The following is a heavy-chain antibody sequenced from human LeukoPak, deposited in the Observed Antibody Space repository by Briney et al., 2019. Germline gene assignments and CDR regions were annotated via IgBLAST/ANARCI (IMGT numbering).Heavy chain of an antibody. V-gene: IGHV3-48*03. Sequence: GGSLRLSCAASGFTFSSYEMNWVRQAPGKGLEWVSYISSSGSTIYYADSVKGRFTISRDSSRFPVYLQMNSLRPEDTAVYYCARPYFSGWYDDPSIWGPGTKVTVS. D-gene: IGHD6-19*01. CDR3: ARPYFSGWYDDPSI. J-gene: IGHJ3*02. CDR1: GFTFSSYE. CDR2: ISSSGSTI.